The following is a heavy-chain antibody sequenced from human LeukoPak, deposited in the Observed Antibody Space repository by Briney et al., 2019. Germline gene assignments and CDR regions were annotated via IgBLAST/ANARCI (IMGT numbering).Heavy chain of an antibody. J-gene: IGHJ4*02. CDR1: GYTFTGYY. Sequence: ASVKVSCKASGYTFTGYYMHWVRQAPGQGLAWMGWITPNSGGTNYAQKFQGRVTMTRDTSISTAYMELSRLRSDDTAVYYCARARYDFWSGYYTIYYFDYWGQGTLVTVSS. V-gene: IGHV1-2*02. CDR3: ARARYDFWSGYYTIYYFDY. D-gene: IGHD3-3*01. CDR2: ITPNSGGT.